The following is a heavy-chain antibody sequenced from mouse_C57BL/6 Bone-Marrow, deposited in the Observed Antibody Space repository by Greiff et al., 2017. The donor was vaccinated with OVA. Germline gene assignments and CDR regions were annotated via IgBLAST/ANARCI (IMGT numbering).Heavy chain of an antibody. J-gene: IGHJ3*01. D-gene: IGHD2-1*01. Sequence: VKLVESGAEVVRPGASVKLSCKTSGYIFTNYWIHWVKQRSGQGLEWIARIYPGTGNTYYNEIFKVKATLTADKSSSTAYMQFSSLKSEDSAVYFCARGDYGNYVFDYWGQGTLVTVSA. CDR3: ARGDYGNYVFDY. CDR2: IYPGTGNT. V-gene: IGHV1-76*01. CDR1: GYIFTNYW.